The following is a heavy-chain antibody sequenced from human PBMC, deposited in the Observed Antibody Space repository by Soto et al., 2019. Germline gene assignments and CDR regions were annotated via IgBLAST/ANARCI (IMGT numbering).Heavy chain of an antibody. CDR1: GGTFSSYA. J-gene: IGHJ6*02. V-gene: IGHV1-69*13. CDR2: IIPIFGTA. Sequence: GASVKVSCKASGGTFSSYAISWVRQAPGQGLEWMGGIIPIFGTANYAQKFQGRVTITADESTSTAYMELSSLRSEDTAVYYCACKSDIVVVPAAMDPYYYYYGMDVWGQGTTVTVSS. D-gene: IGHD2-2*01. CDR3: ACKSDIVVVPAAMDPYYYYYGMDV.